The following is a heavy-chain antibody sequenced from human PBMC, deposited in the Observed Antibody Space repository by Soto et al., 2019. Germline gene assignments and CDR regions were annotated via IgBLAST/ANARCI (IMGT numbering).Heavy chain of an antibody. CDR3: VTGIDWDN. CDR1: GYPLTELS. J-gene: IGHJ4*02. V-gene: IGHV1-24*01. D-gene: IGHD1-26*01. CDR2: SDPEDDET. Sequence: ASVKVSCKVSGYPLTELSIQWVRQAPGKGLEWMGGSDPEDDETIYAQKFQGRVTMTEDTSTDTAYMELSSLRSDDTAVYYCVTGIDWDNWGQGIQVTVS.